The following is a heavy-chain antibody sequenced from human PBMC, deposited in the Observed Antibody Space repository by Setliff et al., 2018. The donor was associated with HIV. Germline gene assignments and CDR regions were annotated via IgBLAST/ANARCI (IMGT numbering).Heavy chain of an antibody. V-gene: IGHV4-38-2*01. J-gene: IGHJ3*02. CDR3: AMAYYYDSSGYRNDAFDI. D-gene: IGHD3-22*01. CDR2: IYHTGSS. Sequence: PSETLSLTCDVSGFSISSRYYWGWIRQSPGKGLEWIGNIYHTGSSYYNPSLNDRATISLDTSKNQFSLKLNSVTAADTAVYYCAMAYYYDSSGYRNDAFDIWGQGTMVTVSS. CDR1: GFSISSRYY.